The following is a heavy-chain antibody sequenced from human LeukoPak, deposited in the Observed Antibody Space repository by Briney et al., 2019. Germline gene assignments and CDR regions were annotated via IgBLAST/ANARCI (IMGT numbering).Heavy chain of an antibody. Sequence: PGGSLRLSCTVSGLTFRNYAMTWVRQAPGKGLEWLSTVSGKGDERFYADSVKGRFTLSRDNSKNTLNLQMNSLRVEDTALYYCAKGGHYSFFDAWGQGILATVSS. J-gene: IGHJ5*02. CDR2: VSGKGDER. CDR3: AKGGHYSFFDA. V-gene: IGHV3-23*01. CDR1: GLTFRNYA. D-gene: IGHD3-10*01.